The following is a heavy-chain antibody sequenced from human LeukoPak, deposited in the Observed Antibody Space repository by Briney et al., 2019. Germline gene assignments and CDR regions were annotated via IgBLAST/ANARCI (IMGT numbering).Heavy chain of an antibody. CDR3: ARAKRGYYYYYMDV. V-gene: IGHV1-8*03. CDR2: MNPNSGNT. CDR1: GGTFSSYA. D-gene: IGHD1-1*01. J-gene: IGHJ6*03. Sequence: GASVKVSCKASGGTFSSYAISWVRQAPGQGLEWMGWMNPNSGNTGYAQKFQGRVTITTNTSISTAYMELSSLRSEDTAVYNCARAKRGYYYYYMDVWGKGTTVTVSS.